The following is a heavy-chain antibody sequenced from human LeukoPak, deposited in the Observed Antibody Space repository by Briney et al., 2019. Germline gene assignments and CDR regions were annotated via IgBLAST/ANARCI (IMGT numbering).Heavy chain of an antibody. CDR1: GVTFSNYE. CDR2: ISNSGTTI. Sequence: GGSLRLSCAVSGVTFSNYEMNWVRQAPGKGLEWLSYISNSGTTIYYADSVKGRFTISRDNARNSLYLQMNSLRAEDTAVYYCAGRFLEWSDVWGQGTLVTVSS. D-gene: IGHD3-3*01. V-gene: IGHV3-48*03. CDR3: AGRFLEWSDV. J-gene: IGHJ4*02.